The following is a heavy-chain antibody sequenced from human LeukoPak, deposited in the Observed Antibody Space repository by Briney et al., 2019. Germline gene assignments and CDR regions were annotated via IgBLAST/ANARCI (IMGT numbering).Heavy chain of an antibody. CDR3: AKGSSGYFVDL. V-gene: IGHV3-23*01. J-gene: IGHJ5*02. CDR1: GFIFNNYG. Sequence: QPGGSLRPSCAASGFIFNNYGLIWVRQAPGKGLEWVSAISNDGGGTNYADFVKGRFTISRDNSKNTLFLQVNSLRAEDTALYYCAKGSSGYFVDLWGQGTLVTVSS. D-gene: IGHD3-22*01. CDR2: ISNDGGGT.